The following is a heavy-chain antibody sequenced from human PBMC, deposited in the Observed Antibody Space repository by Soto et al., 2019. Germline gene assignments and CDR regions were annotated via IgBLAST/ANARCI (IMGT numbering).Heavy chain of an antibody. Sequence: EVHLVESWGGLVQPGGSLRLSCAASGFTFSNSSMTWVRQALGKGLECVSSIGRTTNTHYADAVQGRFAISRDNYLNTLYLQMNSLTAENTAVYFCEKVDAYSSRIDHWGQGTLVTVSS. CDR1: GFTFSNSS. CDR3: EKVDAYSSRIDH. J-gene: IGHJ4*02. V-gene: IGHV3-23*04. D-gene: IGHD4-4*01. CDR2: IGRTTNT.